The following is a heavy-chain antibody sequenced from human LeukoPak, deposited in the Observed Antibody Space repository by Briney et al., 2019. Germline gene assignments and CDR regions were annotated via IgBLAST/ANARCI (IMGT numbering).Heavy chain of an antibody. CDR1: GYTFTKYV. CDR2: INPNTGNP. Sequence: ASVKVSCKPSGYTFTKYVMNWVRQAPGQGLEWMGWINPNTGNPTYAQGFTGRFVFSLDTSVTTTYLQISGLKAEDTAVYYCARAYQRLGGLSFPDSWGQGTLVTVSS. CDR3: ARAYQRLGGLSFPDS. V-gene: IGHV7-4-1*02. D-gene: IGHD3-16*02. J-gene: IGHJ5*01.